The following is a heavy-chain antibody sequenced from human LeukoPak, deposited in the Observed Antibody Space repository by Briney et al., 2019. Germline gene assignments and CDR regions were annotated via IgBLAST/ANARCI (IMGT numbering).Heavy chain of an antibody. D-gene: IGHD6-6*01. J-gene: IGHJ4*02. CDR3: AKWKYSNSGIDDY. V-gene: IGHV3-23*01. CDR2: ISGSGGST. CDR1: GFTFSSYA. Sequence: GGSLRLSWAASGFTFSSYAMSWVRQAPGKGMEWVSSISGSGGSTYYADSVKGRFTISRDNSKNMLYLQMNSLRAEDTAVYYCAKWKYSNSGIDDYWGQGTLVTVSS.